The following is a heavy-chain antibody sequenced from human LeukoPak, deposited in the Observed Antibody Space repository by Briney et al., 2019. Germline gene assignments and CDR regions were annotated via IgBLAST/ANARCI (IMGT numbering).Heavy chain of an antibody. CDR1: GFTLSSYS. Sequence: WGSLRLSGAASGFTLSSYSMNWVRQAPGKGLEWVSSISSSSSYIYYADSVKGRFTISRDNAKNSLYLQMNSLRAEDTAVYYCARDFGELHIDYWGQGTLVTVSS. CDR2: ISSSSSYI. J-gene: IGHJ4*02. CDR3: ARDFGELHIDY. D-gene: IGHD1-26*01. V-gene: IGHV3-21*01.